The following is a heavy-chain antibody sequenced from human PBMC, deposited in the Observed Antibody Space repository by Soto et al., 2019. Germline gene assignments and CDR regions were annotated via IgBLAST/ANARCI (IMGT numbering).Heavy chain of an antibody. V-gene: IGHV4-30-4*01. Sequence: SETLSLTCTVSGGSISSGDYYWSWIRQPPGKGLEWIGYIYYSGSTYYNPSLKSRVTISVDTSKNQFSLKLSSVTAADTAVYYCASQRITSYYDSSGSLRYSGPGSLVTVCS. CDR3: ASQRITSYYDSSGSLRY. CDR2: IYYSGST. CDR1: GGSISSGDYY. D-gene: IGHD3-22*01. J-gene: IGHJ4*02.